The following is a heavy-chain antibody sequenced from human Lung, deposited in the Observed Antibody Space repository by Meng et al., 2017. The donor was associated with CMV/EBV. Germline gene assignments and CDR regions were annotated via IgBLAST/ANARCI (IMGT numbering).Heavy chain of an antibody. Sequence: SCAASGFTFSSYWMSWVRQAPGKGLEWVANINQDGNEEYYVDSLKGWFTISRDNAKNSLYLQMTSLRAEDTAVYYCARDGTLSPYYYYYGMDVWXQGTTVTVSS. CDR1: GFTFSSYW. J-gene: IGHJ6*02. V-gene: IGHV3-7*01. CDR2: INQDGNEE. CDR3: ARDGTLSPYYYYYGMDV.